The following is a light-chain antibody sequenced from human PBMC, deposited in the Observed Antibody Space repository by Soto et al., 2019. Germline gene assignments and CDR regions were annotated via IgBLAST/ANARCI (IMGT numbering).Light chain of an antibody. CDR1: QSVSNSY. CDR3: QQYGTTPRT. J-gene: IGKJ1*01. Sequence: EIVLTQSPGTLSLSPGERATISCRASQSVSNSYVAWYQQKPGQAPRLLIYGAASRATGIPDRFSGSGSGTDFTLTISRLEPEDFAVYYCQQYGTTPRTFGQGTKVEV. V-gene: IGKV3-20*01. CDR2: GAA.